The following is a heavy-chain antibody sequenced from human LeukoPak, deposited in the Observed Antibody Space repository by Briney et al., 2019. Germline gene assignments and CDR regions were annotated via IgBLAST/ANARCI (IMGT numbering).Heavy chain of an antibody. CDR3: ARLNPVSIIGVSYWYFDL. Sequence: GGSLILSCVASGFTFSNYWMSWVRQAPGTGLEWVANIKPDETERSYVDSVKGRFITSRDNAKNSLYLQMSSLRDEDTAVYYCARLNPVSIIGVSYWYFDLWGRGTLVTVSS. CDR2: IKPDETER. J-gene: IGHJ2*01. V-gene: IGHV3-7*01. CDR1: GFTFSNYW. D-gene: IGHD3-3*01.